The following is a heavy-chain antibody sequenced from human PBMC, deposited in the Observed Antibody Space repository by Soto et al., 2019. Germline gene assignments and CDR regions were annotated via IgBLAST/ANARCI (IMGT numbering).Heavy chain of an antibody. V-gene: IGHV1-69*01. CDR3: ARGDRDGYNSGSYFQH. CDR2: IIPIFGTA. J-gene: IGHJ1*01. D-gene: IGHD5-12*01. CDR1: GGTFSSYA. Sequence: QVQLVQSGAEVKKPGSSVKVSCKASGGTFSSYAISWVRQAPGQGLEWMGGIIPIFGTANYAQKFQGRVTIPADESTSTAYMELSSLRSEDTAVYYCARGDRDGYNSGSYFQHWGQGTLVTVSS.